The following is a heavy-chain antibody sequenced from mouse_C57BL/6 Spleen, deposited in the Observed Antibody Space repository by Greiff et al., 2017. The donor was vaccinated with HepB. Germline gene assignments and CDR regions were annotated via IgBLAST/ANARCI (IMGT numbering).Heavy chain of an antibody. Sequence: QVQLQQSGPELVKPGASVKISCKASGYAFSRSWMNWVKQRPGKGLEWIGRIYPGDGDTNYNGKCKGQATLTADKYSSTAYMQLSSLTSEDSAVYFCARGENFYYYGSSYGYYAMDYWGQVTSVTVSS. J-gene: IGHJ4*01. CDR2: IYPGDGDT. V-gene: IGHV1-82*01. D-gene: IGHD1-1*01. CDR1: GYAFSRSW. CDR3: ARGENFYYYGSSYGYYAMDY.